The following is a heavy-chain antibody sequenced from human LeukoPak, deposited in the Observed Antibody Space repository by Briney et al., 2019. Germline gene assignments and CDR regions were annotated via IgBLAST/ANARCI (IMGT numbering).Heavy chain of an antibody. CDR2: ISHTGTSI. V-gene: IGHV3-23*01. CDR3: AKEEERFAAWGYFDS. D-gene: IGHD3-22*01. Sequence: GGSLRLSCAASGFTFSTYAMTWIRQAPGKGPEWVSIISHTGTSIFYADSVKGRFTISRDNSRNTLFLDMNSLRAEDTALYFCAKEEERFAAWGYFDSWGQGSLVTVSS. CDR1: GFTFSTYA. J-gene: IGHJ4*02.